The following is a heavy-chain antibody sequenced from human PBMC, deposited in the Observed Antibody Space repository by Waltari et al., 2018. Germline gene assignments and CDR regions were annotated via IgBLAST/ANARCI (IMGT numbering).Heavy chain of an antibody. Sequence: QVQLQQWGAGLLKPSETLSLTCAVHGGSFSGYHWSWIRQPPGKGLEWIGEINHSGSTNYNPSLKSRVTISVDTSKNQFSLKLSSVTAADTAVYYCASRRITGTPQVVGYFDYWGQGNLVTVSS. CDR3: ASRRITGTPQVVGYFDY. CDR2: INHSGST. V-gene: IGHV4-34*01. CDR1: GGSFSGYH. J-gene: IGHJ4*02. D-gene: IGHD1-20*01.